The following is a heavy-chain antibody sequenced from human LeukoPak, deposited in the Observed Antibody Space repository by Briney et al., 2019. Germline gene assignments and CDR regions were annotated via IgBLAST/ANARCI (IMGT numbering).Heavy chain of an antibody. CDR3: ARGGDSSGWHDGGFDY. D-gene: IGHD6-19*01. Sequence: SETLSLTCTVSGGSISSGSYYWSWIRQPAGKGLEWIGRIYTSGSTNYNPSLKSRVTISVDASKDQFSLKLSSVTAADTAVYYCARGGDSSGWHDGGFDYWGQGTLVTVSS. CDR2: IYTSGST. CDR1: GGSISSGSYY. V-gene: IGHV4-61*02. J-gene: IGHJ4*02.